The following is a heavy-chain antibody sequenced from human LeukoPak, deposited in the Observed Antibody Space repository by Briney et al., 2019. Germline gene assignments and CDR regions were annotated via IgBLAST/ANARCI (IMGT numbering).Heavy chain of an antibody. V-gene: IGHV4-59*01. CDR3: VRGYCSGATCYHFDY. CDR1: GASITSYY. CDR2: FYYSGSD. Sequence: NSSETLSLTCTVSGASITSYYWNWIRQPPGKGLEWIGYFYYSGSDNYNPSLMSRITISVDTSKNQFSLKLSSVTAADTAVYYCVRGYCSGATCYHFDYWGQGTLVTVSS. D-gene: IGHD2-15*01. J-gene: IGHJ4*02.